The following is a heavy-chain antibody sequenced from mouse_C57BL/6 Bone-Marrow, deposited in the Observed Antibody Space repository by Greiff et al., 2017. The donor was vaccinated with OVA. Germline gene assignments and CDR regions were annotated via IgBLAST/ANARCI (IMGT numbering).Heavy chain of an antibody. CDR1: GFTFSSYG. CDR2: ISSGGSYT. Sequence: EVKLMESGGDLVKPGGSLKLSCAASGFTFSSYGMSWVRQTPDKRLEWVATISSGGSYTYYPDSVKGRFTISRDNAKNTLYLQMSSLKSEDTAMYYCARRWLPLDYWGQGTTLTVSS. J-gene: IGHJ2*01. CDR3: ARRWLPLDY. D-gene: IGHD2-3*01. V-gene: IGHV5-6*01.